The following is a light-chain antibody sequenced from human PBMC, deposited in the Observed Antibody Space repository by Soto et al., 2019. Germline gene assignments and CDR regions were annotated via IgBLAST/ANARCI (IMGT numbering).Light chain of an antibody. J-gene: IGKJ4*01. V-gene: IGKV3-20*01. CDR3: QQSSSSPLT. Sequence: EIVLTQSPGTLSLSPGQRATLFCRASQNVGNDYLAWFQQKPGQAPRLLIYEISHRATGVPDRFGGTGSGTDFTLTISSLEPEDFAVYYCQQSSSSPLTFGGGTRVEI. CDR1: QNVGNDY. CDR2: EIS.